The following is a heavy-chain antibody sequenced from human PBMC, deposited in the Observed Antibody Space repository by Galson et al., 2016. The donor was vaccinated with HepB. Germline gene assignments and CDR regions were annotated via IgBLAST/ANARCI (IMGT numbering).Heavy chain of an antibody. Sequence: SLRLSCAASGFTFSDYSLNWVRQAPGKALEWVSYISLSSSGMYYADSVKGRFTISRDNAKNSLYLQMSSLRDEDTAVYYCAREDGYYFDYWGQGTLVTVSS. CDR3: AREDGYYFDY. CDR1: GFTFSDYS. V-gene: IGHV3-48*02. CDR2: ISLSSSGM. J-gene: IGHJ4*02.